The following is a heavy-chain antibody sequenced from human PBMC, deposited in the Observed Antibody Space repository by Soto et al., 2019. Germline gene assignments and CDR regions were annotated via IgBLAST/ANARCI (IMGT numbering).Heavy chain of an antibody. V-gene: IGHV4-39*01. D-gene: IGHD3-22*01. CDR3: MLGSGWKDFDY. J-gene: IGHJ4*02. CDR1: GGSISGSSYY. CDR2: IYYSGST. Sequence: QLQLQESGPGLVKPSETLSLTCTVSGGSISGSSYYWDWIRQPPGKGLEWIGNIYYSGSTYYNPSLKSRVTISVDTSKNQFSLKLSSVTAADTAVYYCMLGSGWKDFDYWGQGTLVTVSS.